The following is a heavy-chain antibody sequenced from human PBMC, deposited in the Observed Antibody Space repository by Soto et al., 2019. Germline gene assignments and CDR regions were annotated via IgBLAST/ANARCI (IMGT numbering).Heavy chain of an antibody. V-gene: IGHV4-31*03. D-gene: IGHD3-22*01. CDR3: ARAPAYRDSSGYLPRRVLGLGNDY. J-gene: IGHJ4*02. CDR2: IYYSGST. Sequence: QVQLQESGPGLVKPSQTLSLTCTVSGGSISSGGYYWSWIRQHPGKGLEWIGYIYYSGSTYYNPSLKSRVTISVDTSKNQFSLKLSSVTAADTAVYYCARAPAYRDSSGYLPRRVLGLGNDYWGQGTLVTVSS. CDR1: GGSISSGGYY.